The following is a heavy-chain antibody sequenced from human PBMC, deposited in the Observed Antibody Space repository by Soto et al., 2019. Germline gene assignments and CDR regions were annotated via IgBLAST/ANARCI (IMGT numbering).Heavy chain of an antibody. V-gene: IGHV2-5*02. CDR2: IYWDDDK. CDR1: GFSLSTSGVG. D-gene: IGHD2-2*01. Sequence: QITLKESGPTLVKPTQTLTLTCTFSGFSLSTSGVGVDWIRQPPGKALEWLALIYWDDDKRYSPSLKSRLTITKDTSKNQVVLTMTNMDPVDTATYYCAHSKCSSTSCYGDFDYWGQGTLVTVSS. J-gene: IGHJ4*02. CDR3: AHSKCSSTSCYGDFDY.